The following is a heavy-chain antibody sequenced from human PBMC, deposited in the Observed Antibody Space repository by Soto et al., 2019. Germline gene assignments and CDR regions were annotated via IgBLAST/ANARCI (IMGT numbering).Heavy chain of an antibody. CDR2: IWYDGSNK. CDR3: ARDSRYCTNGVCFTYWYFDL. D-gene: IGHD2-8*01. J-gene: IGHJ2*01. CDR1: GFTFSSYG. Sequence: QVQLVESGGGVVQPGRSLRLSCAASGFTFSSYGMHWVRQAPGKGLEWVAVIWYDGSNKYYADSVKGRFTISRDNSKNTLYLQMNSLRAEDTAVYYCARDSRYCTNGVCFTYWYFDLWGRGTLVTVPS. V-gene: IGHV3-33*01.